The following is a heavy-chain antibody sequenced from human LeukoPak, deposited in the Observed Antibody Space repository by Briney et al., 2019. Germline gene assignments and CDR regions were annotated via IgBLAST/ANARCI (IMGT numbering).Heavy chain of an antibody. J-gene: IGHJ4*02. V-gene: IGHV4-59*01. CDR3: AREQDYDYVWGSYRTFDY. Sequence: PTETLSLTCTVSGGSISSYYWSWIRQPPGKGLEWIGYIYYSGGTNYNPSLKSRVTISVDTSKNQFSLNLSSVTAADTAVYYCAREQDYDYVWGSYRTFDYWGQGTLVTVSS. D-gene: IGHD3-16*02. CDR2: IYYSGGT. CDR1: GGSISSYY.